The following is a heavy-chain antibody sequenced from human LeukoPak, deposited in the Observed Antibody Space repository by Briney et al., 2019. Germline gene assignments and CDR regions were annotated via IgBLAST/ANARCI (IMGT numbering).Heavy chain of an antibody. Sequence: PPETLSLTCAVYGGSFSGYYWSWIRQPPGKRLEWIGEINHSGSTNYNPSLKSRVTISVDTSKNQFSLKLSSVTAADTAVYYCARRLLWFGDTNWFDPWGQGTLVTVSS. J-gene: IGHJ5*02. CDR3: ARRLLWFGDTNWFDP. D-gene: IGHD3-10*01. V-gene: IGHV4-34*01. CDR2: INHSGST. CDR1: GGSFSGYY.